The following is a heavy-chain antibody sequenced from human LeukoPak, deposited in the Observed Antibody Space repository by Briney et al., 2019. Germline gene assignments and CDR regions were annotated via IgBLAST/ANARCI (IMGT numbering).Heavy chain of an antibody. Sequence: GRSLRLSCAASGLTFSSYGMHWVRQAPGKGLEWVAVISYDGSNKYYADSVKGRFTISRDNSKNTLYLQMNSLRAEDTAVYYCAKDLGNYWGQGTLVTVSS. J-gene: IGHJ4*02. V-gene: IGHV3-30*18. CDR2: ISYDGSNK. CDR3: AKDLGNY. CDR1: GLTFSSYG.